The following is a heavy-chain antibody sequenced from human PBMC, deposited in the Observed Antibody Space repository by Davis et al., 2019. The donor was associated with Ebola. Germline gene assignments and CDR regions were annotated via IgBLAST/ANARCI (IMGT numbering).Heavy chain of an antibody. CDR3: ARSYGDSPSNWFDP. V-gene: IGHV4-4*02. Sequence: MPSETLSLTCAVSGGSISSSNWWSWARQPPGKGLEWIGEIYHSGSTNYNPSLKSRVTISVDKSKNQFSLKLSSVTAADTAVYYCARSYGDSPSNWFDPWGQGTLVTVSS. CDR1: GGSISSSNW. J-gene: IGHJ5*02. CDR2: IYHSGST. D-gene: IGHD4-17*01.